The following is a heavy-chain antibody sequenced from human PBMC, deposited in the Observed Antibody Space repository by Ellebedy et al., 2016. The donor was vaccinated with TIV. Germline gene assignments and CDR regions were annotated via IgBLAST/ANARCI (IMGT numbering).Heavy chain of an antibody. CDR3: ARDRGYDTFDY. V-gene: IGHV3-7*01. CDR1: GFPISNFW. CDR2: PKEDGSER. D-gene: IGHD5-12*01. J-gene: IGHJ4*02. Sequence: PGGSLRLSCAASGFPISNFWMAWVRQAPGKGLQWVGNPKEDGSERYYVDSVRGRFTISRDNTKNSLYLEMTSLRVEDTAVYYCARDRGYDTFDYWGQGILVTVSS.